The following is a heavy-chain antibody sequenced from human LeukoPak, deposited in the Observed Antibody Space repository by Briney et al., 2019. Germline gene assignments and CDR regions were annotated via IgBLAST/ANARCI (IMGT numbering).Heavy chain of an antibody. CDR1: GFTFSSYS. D-gene: IGHD6-13*01. J-gene: IGHJ6*02. Sequence: GGSLRLSCAASGFTFSSYSMNWVRQAPGKGLEWVSSISSSCSYIYYADSVKGRFTISRDNAKNSLYLQMNSLRAEDTAVYYCARDGGIAAAGAYYYYGMDVWGQGTTVTVSS. CDR2: ISSSCSYI. V-gene: IGHV3-21*01. CDR3: ARDGGIAAAGAYYYYGMDV.